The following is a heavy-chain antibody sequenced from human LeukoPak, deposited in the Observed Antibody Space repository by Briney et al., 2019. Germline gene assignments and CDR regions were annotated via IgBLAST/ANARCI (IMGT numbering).Heavy chain of an antibody. V-gene: IGHV1-18*01. D-gene: IGHD3-10*01. CDR1: GYTFTSYG. Sequence: ASVTVSCKASGYTFTSYGISWVRQAPGQGLEWMGWISAYNGYTNYAQKLQGRVTMTTDTSTRTAYMELRSLRSDDTAVYYCASTPVREGSYYSDYWGEGALVTVSS. J-gene: IGHJ4*02. CDR2: ISAYNGYT. CDR3: ASTPVREGSYYSDY.